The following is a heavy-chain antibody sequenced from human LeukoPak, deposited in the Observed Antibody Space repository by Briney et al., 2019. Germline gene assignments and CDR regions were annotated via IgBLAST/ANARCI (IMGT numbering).Heavy chain of an antibody. CDR2: IYTSGST. D-gene: IGHD3-16*01. V-gene: IGHV4-4*07. Sequence: SETLSLTCTVTGGSISNYYWSWIRQPAGKGLEWIGRIYTSGSTKYNPSLKSRVTMSVGTSKTQFFLRLSSVTAADTAVYYCARDGGYFEDWGQGSLVTVSS. CDR3: ARDGGYFED. J-gene: IGHJ4*02. CDR1: GGSISNYY.